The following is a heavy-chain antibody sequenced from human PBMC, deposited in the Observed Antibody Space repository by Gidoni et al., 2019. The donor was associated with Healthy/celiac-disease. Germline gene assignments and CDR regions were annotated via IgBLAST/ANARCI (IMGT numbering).Heavy chain of an antibody. CDR3: ASGLGVPIVYYYYGMDV. CDR1: GGTFSSYT. V-gene: IGHV1-69*02. D-gene: IGHD3-16*01. J-gene: IGHJ6*02. CDR2: IIPSLGIA. Sequence: QVQLVQSGAEVKKPGSSVKVSCKASGGTFSSYTISWVRQAPGQGLEWMGRIIPSLGIANYAQKFQGRVTITADKSTSTAYMELSSLRSEDTAVYYCASGLGVPIVYYYYGMDVWGQGTTVTVSS.